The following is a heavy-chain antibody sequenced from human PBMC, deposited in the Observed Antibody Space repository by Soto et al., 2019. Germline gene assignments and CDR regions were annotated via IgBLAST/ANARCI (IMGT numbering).Heavy chain of an antibody. CDR1: GCTFSTYG. CDR3: ARWIRALKYDY. V-gene: IGHV3-33*01. J-gene: IGHJ4*01. D-gene: IGHD2-2*03. CDR2: IHHAGSNT. Sequence: QVQLVESGGGVVQPGTSLRLSCAASGCTFSTYGMHWVRQAPGKGLEWVASIHHAGSNTYYADTAKGRFTVSKDNSNNTLFFQNDSLRVGETAVYFCARWIRALKYDYWGHATLLIVSS.